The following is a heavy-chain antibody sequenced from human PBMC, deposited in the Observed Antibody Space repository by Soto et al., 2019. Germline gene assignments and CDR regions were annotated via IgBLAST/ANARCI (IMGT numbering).Heavy chain of an antibody. CDR2: ISGSGGST. CDR3: ANSGATARPFGDAFDI. D-gene: IGHD3-16*01. V-gene: IGHV3-23*01. J-gene: IGHJ3*02. Sequence: EVQLLESGGGLVQPGGSLRLSCAASGFTFSSYAMSWVRQAPGKGLEWVSAISGSGGSTYYADSVKGRFTISRDNSKNTLYLQMNGLRADDTAVYYCANSGATARPFGDAFDIWGQGTMVTVSS. CDR1: GFTFSSYA.